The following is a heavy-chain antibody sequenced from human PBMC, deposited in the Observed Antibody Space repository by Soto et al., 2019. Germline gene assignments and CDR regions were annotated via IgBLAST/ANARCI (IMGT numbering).Heavy chain of an antibody. J-gene: IGHJ6*02. D-gene: IGHD3-16*01. V-gene: IGHV4-38-2*01. CDR3: AKGGFYYYYGMDV. Sequence: SETLSLTCAVSGYSISSGYYWGWIRQPPGKGLEWIGSIYHSGSTNYNPSLKSRVTISVDTSKNQFSLKLSSVTAADTAVYYCAKGGFYYYYGMDVWGQGTTVTVSS. CDR2: IYHSGST. CDR1: GYSISSGYY.